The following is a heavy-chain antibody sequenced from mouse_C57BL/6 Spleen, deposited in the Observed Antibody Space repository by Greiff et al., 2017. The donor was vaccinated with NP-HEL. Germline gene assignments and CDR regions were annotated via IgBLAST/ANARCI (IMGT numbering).Heavy chain of an antibody. D-gene: IGHD2-1*01. CDR1: GYTFTSYW. J-gene: IGHJ4*01. CDR2: IHPNSGST. V-gene: IGHV1-64*01. Sequence: QVQLQQSGAELVKPGASVKLSCKASGYTFTSYWMHWVKQRPGQGLEWIGMIHPNSGSTNYNEKFKSKATLTVDKSSSTAYMQLSSLTSEDSAVYYCAREGPIYYGNHGAMDYWGQGTSVTVSS. CDR3: AREGPIYYGNHGAMDY.